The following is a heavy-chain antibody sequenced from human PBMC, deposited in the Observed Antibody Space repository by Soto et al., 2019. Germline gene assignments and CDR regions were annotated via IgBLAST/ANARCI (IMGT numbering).Heavy chain of an antibody. Sequence: GGSLRLSCAASGFTFSSYGMHWVRQAPGKGLEWVAVISYDGSNKYYADSVKGRFTISRDNSKNTLYLQMNSLRAEDTAVYYCAKAAAGTMDYYYYYMDVWGKGTTVTVSS. CDR3: AKAAAGTMDYYYYYMDV. CDR2: ISYDGSNK. V-gene: IGHV3-30*18. D-gene: IGHD6-13*01. J-gene: IGHJ6*03. CDR1: GFTFSSYG.